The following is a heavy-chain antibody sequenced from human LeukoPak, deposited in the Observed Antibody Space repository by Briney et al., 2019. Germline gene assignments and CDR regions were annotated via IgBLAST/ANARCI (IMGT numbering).Heavy chain of an antibody. J-gene: IGHJ3*02. CDR3: AREDGTSMDNAFDI. D-gene: IGHD5-18*01. CDR1: GGSISSTDDY. CDR2: IYYSGST. Sequence: SETLSLTCTVSGGSISSTDDYWGWIRQPPGEGPEWIGSIYYSGSTYYNPSLKSRVTISEDPSKNQFSLKLSSVTAADTAVYYCAREDGTSMDNAFDIWGQGTMVTVSS. V-gene: IGHV4-39*07.